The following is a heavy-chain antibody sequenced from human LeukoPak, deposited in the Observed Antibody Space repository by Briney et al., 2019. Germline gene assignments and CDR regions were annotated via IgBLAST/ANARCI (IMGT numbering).Heavy chain of an antibody. V-gene: IGHV3-15*01. CDR2: IKGKTDGGTT. J-gene: IGHJ1*01. D-gene: IGHD6-6*01. CDR1: GFTFSNAW. CDR3: TTAYIETRP. Sequence: GGSLRLSCAVSGFTFSNAWMNWVRQAPGKGLEWVGRIKGKTDGGTTDYPAPVKGRFTVSRDDSKSMLYLQMNSLKTEDTAVYYCTTAYIETRPWGQGTLVSVSS.